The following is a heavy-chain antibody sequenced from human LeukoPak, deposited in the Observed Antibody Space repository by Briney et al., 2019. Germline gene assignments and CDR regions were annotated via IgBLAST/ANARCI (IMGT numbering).Heavy chain of an antibody. Sequence: SETLSLTCTVSGGSISSSYWSWIRQPAGKGLEWIGRVYTSGSTNYSPSLKSRVTMSVDTSKNQFSLTLSSVTAADTAVYYCARVRPDYDILTGFGMDVWGQGTTVTVSS. CDR2: VYTSGST. J-gene: IGHJ6*02. CDR1: GGSISSSY. D-gene: IGHD3-9*01. V-gene: IGHV4-4*07. CDR3: ARVRPDYDILTGFGMDV.